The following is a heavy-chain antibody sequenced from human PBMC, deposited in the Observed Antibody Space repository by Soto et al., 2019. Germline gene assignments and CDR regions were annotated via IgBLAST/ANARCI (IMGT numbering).Heavy chain of an antibody. CDR3: ARTLYCSGGSCYFGYFDY. CDR1: GGTFSSYA. J-gene: IGHJ4*02. Sequence: QVQLVQSGAEVKKPGSSVKVSCKASGGTFSSYAISWVRQAPGQGLEWMGGIIPIFGTANYAQKFQGRVTITADETQSTAYMELRSLRSEDTAVYYCARTLYCSGGSCYFGYFDYWGQGTLVTVSS. D-gene: IGHD2-15*01. CDR2: IIPIFGTA. V-gene: IGHV1-69*01.